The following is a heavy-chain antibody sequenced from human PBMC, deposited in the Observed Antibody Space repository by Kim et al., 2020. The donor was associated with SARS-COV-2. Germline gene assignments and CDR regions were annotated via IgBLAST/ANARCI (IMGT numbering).Heavy chain of an antibody. Sequence: SVKVSCKASGGTFSSYAISWVRQAPGQGLEWMGGIIPIFGTANYAQKFQGRVTITADESTSTAYMELSSLRSEDTAVYYCARVHPERGGRRFHWDYQYYFDYWGQGTLVTVSS. CDR1: GGTFSSYA. D-gene: IGHD2-15*01. CDR3: ARVHPERGGRRFHWDYQYYFDY. CDR2: IIPIFGTA. J-gene: IGHJ4*02. V-gene: IGHV1-69*13.